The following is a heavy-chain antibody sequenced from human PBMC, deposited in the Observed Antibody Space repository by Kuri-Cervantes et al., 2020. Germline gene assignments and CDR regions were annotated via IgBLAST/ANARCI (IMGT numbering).Heavy chain of an antibody. J-gene: IGHJ4*02. V-gene: IGHV1-24*01. Sequence: ASVKVSCKASGYTFTGYYMHWVRQAPGKGLEWMGGFDPEDGETIYAQKFQGRVTMTEDTSTDTAYMELSSLRSEDTAVYYCATLGWLREDLDFDYWGQGTLVTVSS. CDR2: FDPEDGET. D-gene: IGHD5-12*01. CDR1: GYTFTGYY. CDR3: ATLGWLREDLDFDY.